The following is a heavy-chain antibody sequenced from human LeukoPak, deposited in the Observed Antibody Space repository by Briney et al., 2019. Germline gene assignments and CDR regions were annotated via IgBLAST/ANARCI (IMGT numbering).Heavy chain of an antibody. CDR1: GFTFSSYG. D-gene: IGHD1-26*01. V-gene: IGHV3-33*01. CDR2: IWYDGSNK. Sequence: QPGRSLRLSCAASGFTFSSYGMHWVRQAPGKGLEWVAVIWYDGSNKYYADSVKGRFTISRDNSKNTLYLQMNSLRVEDTAVYYCARGFPHHSIVGATPDYWGQGTLVTVSS. CDR3: ARGFPHHSIVGATPDY. J-gene: IGHJ4*02.